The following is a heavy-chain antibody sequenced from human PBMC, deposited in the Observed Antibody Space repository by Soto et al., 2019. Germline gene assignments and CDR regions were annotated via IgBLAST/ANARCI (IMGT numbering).Heavy chain of an antibody. CDR3: AKDKDYYDSSGYTLDY. CDR1: GFTFSSYG. J-gene: IGHJ4*02. Sequence: GGSLRLSCAASGFTFSSYGMHWVRQAPGKGLEWVAVISYDGSNKYYADSVKGRFTISRDNSKNTLYLQMNSLRAEDTAVYYCAKDKDYYDSSGYTLDYWGQGTLVTVSS. V-gene: IGHV3-30*18. CDR2: ISYDGSNK. D-gene: IGHD3-22*01.